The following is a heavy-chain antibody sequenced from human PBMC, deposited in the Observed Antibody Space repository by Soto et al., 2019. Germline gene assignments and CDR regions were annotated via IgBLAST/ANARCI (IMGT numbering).Heavy chain of an antibody. CDR1: GYSFASYW. V-gene: IGHV5-51*01. CDR3: ARHRQYSKYYYYGMDV. J-gene: IGHJ6*02. D-gene: IGHD1-26*01. CDR2: IYPGDSDT. Sequence: PGGSLQISCKGSGYSFASYWIGWVRQMPGKGLEWMGIIYPGDSDTRYSPSFQGQVTISADRSISTAYLQWSSLKASDTAMYYCARHRQYSKYYYYGMDVWGQGTTVTVS.